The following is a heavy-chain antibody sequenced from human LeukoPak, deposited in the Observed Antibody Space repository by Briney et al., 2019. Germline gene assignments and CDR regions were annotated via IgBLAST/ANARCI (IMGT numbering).Heavy chain of an antibody. CDR2: ISPTGAGT. J-gene: IGHJ3*02. CDR3: AKYTERAFDI. D-gene: IGHD2-2*02. Sequence: GGALRLSCVASGFTFNGYAMSWVRQAPGKGLEWVSTISPTGAGTYYADSVKGLFTISRDNSKNTLYLQMNSLRAEDTAVYYCAKYTERAFDIWGQGTIVTVSS. V-gene: IGHV3-23*01. CDR1: GFTFNGYA.